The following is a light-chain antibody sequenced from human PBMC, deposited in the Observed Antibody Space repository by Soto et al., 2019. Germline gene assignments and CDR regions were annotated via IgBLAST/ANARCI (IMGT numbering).Light chain of an antibody. CDR1: QSVSSY. Sequence: EIVLTQSPATLSLSPGERATLSCRASQSVSSYLAWYQQKPGQAPRLLIYDASNRATGIPARFSGSGSGTDFTLTISSLKPEDFATYYCLQDFNYPWTFGQGTKVEI. V-gene: IGKV3-11*01. CDR2: DAS. J-gene: IGKJ1*01. CDR3: LQDFNYPWT.